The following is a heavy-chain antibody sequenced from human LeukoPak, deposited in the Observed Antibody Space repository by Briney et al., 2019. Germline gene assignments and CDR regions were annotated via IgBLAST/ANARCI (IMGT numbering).Heavy chain of an antibody. V-gene: IGHV3-30-3*01. Sequence: GRSLRLSCAASGFTFSSYAMHWVRQAPGKGLEWVAVISYDGSNKYYADSVKGRFIISRDNSKNTLYLQMNSLRAEDTAVYYCARGSWIQLWFIDYWGQGTLVTVSS. D-gene: IGHD5-18*01. CDR3: ARGSWIQLWFIDY. CDR1: GFTFSSYA. J-gene: IGHJ4*02. CDR2: ISYDGSNK.